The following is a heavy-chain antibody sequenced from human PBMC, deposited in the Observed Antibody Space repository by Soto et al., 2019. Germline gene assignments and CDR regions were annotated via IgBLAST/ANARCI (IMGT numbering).Heavy chain of an antibody. Sequence: EVQLLESGGGLVQPGGSLRLSCAASGFTFSSYAMSWVRQAPGKGLEWVSAISGSGGSTYYADSVKGRFTISSDNSKNTRYLQKNSLRAEDTAVYYCAKEELERQGSGFDYWGQGTLVTVSS. CDR2: ISGSGGST. D-gene: IGHD1-1*01. J-gene: IGHJ4*02. V-gene: IGHV3-23*01. CDR3: AKEELERQGSGFDY. CDR1: GFTFSSYA.